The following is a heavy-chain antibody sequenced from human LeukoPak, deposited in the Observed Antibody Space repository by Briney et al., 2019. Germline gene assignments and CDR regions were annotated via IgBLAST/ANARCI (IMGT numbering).Heavy chain of an antibody. CDR2: ISYDGSNK. CDR1: GFTFSSYG. D-gene: IGHD2-21*02. V-gene: IGHV3-30*18. Sequence: PGGSLRLSCAASGFTFSSYGMHRVRQAPGKGLEWVAVISYDGSNKYYADSVKGRFTISRDNSKNTLYLQMNSLRAEDTAVYYCAKDLRRGGDRSDYYYYGMDVWGQGTTVTVSS. CDR3: AKDLRRGGDRSDYYYYGMDV. J-gene: IGHJ6*02.